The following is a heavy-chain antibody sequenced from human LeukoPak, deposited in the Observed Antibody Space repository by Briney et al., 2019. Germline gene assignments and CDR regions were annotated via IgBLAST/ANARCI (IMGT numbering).Heavy chain of an antibody. CDR1: GFTFDDYG. V-gene: IGHV3-20*04. J-gene: IGHJ4*02. Sequence: GGSLRLSCAASGFTFDDYGMSWVRQAPGKGLEWVSGINWNGGSTGYGASVKGRFTISRDNAKNSLYLQMNSLRGEDTAVYYCAAGSPTLGFEYWGQGTLVTVSS. CDR2: INWNGGST. CDR3: AAGSPTLGFEY.